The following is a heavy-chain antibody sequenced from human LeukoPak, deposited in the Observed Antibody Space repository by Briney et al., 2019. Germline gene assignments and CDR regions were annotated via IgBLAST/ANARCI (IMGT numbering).Heavy chain of an antibody. Sequence: PGGSLRLSCAASGFTVRSNYMSWDRQAPGKGLEWVSLIYSGGSTFYADSVKGRFTISRDNSKNTLSLQMNSLRAEDTAVYYCASTDITVVVTAYGMAVWGQGTTVTVSS. J-gene: IGHJ6*02. D-gene: IGHD3-22*01. CDR3: ASTDITVVVTAYGMAV. V-gene: IGHV3-66*01. CDR2: IYSGGST. CDR1: GFTVRSNY.